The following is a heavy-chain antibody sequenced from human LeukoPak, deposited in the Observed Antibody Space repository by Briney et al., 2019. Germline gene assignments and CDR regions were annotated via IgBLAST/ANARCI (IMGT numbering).Heavy chain of an antibody. Sequence: GGSLRLSCAASGFTFSNYGMHWVRQAPGKGLEWVAFISYGGSNKYYADSVKGRFTISRDNSKNTLYLQMNSLRAEDTAVYYCARGPYASGSYDNFYYYGMDVWGRGTTVTVSS. V-gene: IGHV3-30*03. J-gene: IGHJ6*02. CDR2: ISYGGSNK. D-gene: IGHD3-10*01. CDR1: GFTFSNYG. CDR3: ARGPYASGSYDNFYYYGMDV.